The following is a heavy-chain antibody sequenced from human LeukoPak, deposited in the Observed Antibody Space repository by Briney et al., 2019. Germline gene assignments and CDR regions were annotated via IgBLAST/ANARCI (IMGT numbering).Heavy chain of an antibody. V-gene: IGHV4-30-4*01. CDR2: IYYGGT. Sequence: SETLSLTCTVSGGSISSGYYYWSWIRQPPGKGQEYIGYIYYGGTYYNPSFKSRVTISVDTSKNQFSLKLSSVTAADTAVYYCARGTWSSSIDYWGQGTLVTVSS. D-gene: IGHD6-6*01. CDR3: ARGTWSSSIDY. CDR1: GGSISSGYYY. J-gene: IGHJ4*02.